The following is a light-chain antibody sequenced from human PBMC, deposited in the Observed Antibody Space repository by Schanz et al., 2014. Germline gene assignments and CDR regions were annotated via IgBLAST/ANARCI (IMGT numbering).Light chain of an antibody. Sequence: EILLTQSPGTLSLSPGERATLSCRASQSVSSNLAWYQQKPGLAPRLLIYDTSSRATGIPDRFSGSGSGTDFTLTITRLEPEDFAVFYCQQFIDVPWTFGQGTKVEVK. CDR1: QSVSSN. CDR3: QQFIDVPWT. V-gene: IGKV3D-20*01. J-gene: IGKJ1*01. CDR2: DTS.